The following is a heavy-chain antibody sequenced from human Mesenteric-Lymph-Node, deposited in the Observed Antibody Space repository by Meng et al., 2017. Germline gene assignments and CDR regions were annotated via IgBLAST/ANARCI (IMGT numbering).Heavy chain of an antibody. CDR2: TTVNSGNT. CDR1: GHTFTCYG. Sequence: LVRPADKRNHLGTYWKVSGKAAGHTFTCYGIPWVRQATGKGLEWMGWTTVNSGNTRYAQKFQGRVTMTRDISKSTAYMDLTNLRSDDTAVYYCARIDGIVGAKFWGQGTLVTVSS. J-gene: IGHJ4*02. CDR3: ARIDGIVGAKF. V-gene: IGHV1-8*01. D-gene: IGHD1-26*01.